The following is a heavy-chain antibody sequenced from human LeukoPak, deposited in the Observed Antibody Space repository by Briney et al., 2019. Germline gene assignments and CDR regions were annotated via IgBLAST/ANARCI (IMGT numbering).Heavy chain of an antibody. CDR2: IKQDGSEK. V-gene: IGHV3-7*01. J-gene: IGHJ4*02. CDR1: GFTFSSYW. CDR3: ARVGAYYGSGSYFPHTY. Sequence: GGSLRLSCAASGFTFSSYWMSWVRQAPGKGLEWVANIKQDGSEKYYVDSVKGRFTISRDNAKNSLYLQMNSPRAEDTAVYYCARVGAYYGSGSYFPHTYWGQGTLVTVSS. D-gene: IGHD3-10*01.